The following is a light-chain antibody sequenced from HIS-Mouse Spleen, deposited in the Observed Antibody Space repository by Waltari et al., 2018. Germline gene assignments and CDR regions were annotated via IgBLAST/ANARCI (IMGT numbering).Light chain of an antibody. V-gene: IGLV7-46*01. CDR1: TGAVTSGHY. Sequence: QAVVTQEPSLTVSPGGTVTLTCGSSTGAVTSGHYPYWFQQKPGQAPRTRIYDTSNKHSWTPARFSGSLLGGKAALTLSGAQPADEAEYYCLLSYSGAWVFGGGTKLNVL. CDR3: LLSYSGAWV. CDR2: DTS. J-gene: IGLJ3*02.